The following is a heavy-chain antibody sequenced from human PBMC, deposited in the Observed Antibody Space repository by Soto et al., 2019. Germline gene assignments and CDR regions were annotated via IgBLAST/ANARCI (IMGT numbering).Heavy chain of an antibody. V-gene: IGHV5-10-1*01. CDR2: IDPSDSYT. Sequence: GESVKLSCKGSGYSFTSYWISWVRQMPGKGLEWMGRIDPSDSYTNYSPSFQGHVTISADKSISTAYLQWSSLKASDTAMYYCASTPRHVLRFLEWLPGGYYYGMDVWGQGTTVTVSS. J-gene: IGHJ6*02. CDR1: GYSFTSYW. D-gene: IGHD3-3*01. CDR3: ASTPRHVLRFLEWLPGGYYYGMDV.